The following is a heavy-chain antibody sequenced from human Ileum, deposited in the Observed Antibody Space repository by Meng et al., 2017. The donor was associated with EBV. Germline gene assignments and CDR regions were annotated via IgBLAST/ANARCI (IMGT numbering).Heavy chain of an antibody. CDR2: INTNTGKP. Sequence: HGQLVPFGFELKKTAASVRSSCKASRYNFTNYVMNWVRQAHGQGLEWMGWINTNTGKPTYAQGLTGRFVFSLDTSVSTAYLQISSLKAEDTAVYYCARDSEAADYWGQGTLVTVSS. CDR3: ARDSEAADY. J-gene: IGHJ4*02. CDR1: RYNFTNYV. D-gene: IGHD6-25*01. V-gene: IGHV7-4-1*02.